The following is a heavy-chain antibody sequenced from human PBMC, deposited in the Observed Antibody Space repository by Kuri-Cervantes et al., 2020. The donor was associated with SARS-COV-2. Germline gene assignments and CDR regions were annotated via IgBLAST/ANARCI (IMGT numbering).Heavy chain of an antibody. D-gene: IGHD2-2*01. Sequence: SVKVSCKASGGTFSSYAISWARQAPGQGLEWMGGIIPIFGTANYAQKFQGRVTITADESTSTAYMELGSLRSEDTAVYYCARGGRGYCSSTSCYNYYYYGMTSGAKGPRSPSP. V-gene: IGHV1-69*13. CDR2: IIPIFGTA. CDR3: ARGGRGYCSSTSCYNYYYYGMTS. CDR1: GGTFSSYA. J-gene: IGHJ6*02.